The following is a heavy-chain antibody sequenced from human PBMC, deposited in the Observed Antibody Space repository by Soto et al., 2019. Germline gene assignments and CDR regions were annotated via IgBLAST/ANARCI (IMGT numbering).Heavy chain of an antibody. V-gene: IGHV2-5*01. J-gene: IGHJ4*02. CDR3: VHTLASSSRNTFDY. Sequence: GSGPTLVNPTQTLTLTCIFSGFSLSTSKMGVGWIRQPPGKALEWFALIYGNDDKRYSPSLKSRLTITKDTSKNQVVLTMTNMDPVDTATYYCVHTLASSSRNTFDYWGQGILVTVSS. CDR1: GFSLSTSKMG. D-gene: IGHD6-6*01. CDR2: IYGNDDK.